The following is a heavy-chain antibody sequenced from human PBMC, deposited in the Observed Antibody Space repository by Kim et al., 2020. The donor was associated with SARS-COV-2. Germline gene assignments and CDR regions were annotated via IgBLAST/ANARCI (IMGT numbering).Heavy chain of an antibody. V-gene: IGHV4-4*02. CDR2: IYHSGST. J-gene: IGHJ6*02. CDR3: ARLPVYDYGLTGGNV. Sequence: SETLSLTCAVSGDSINSTNWWNWVRQPPGKGLVWIGDIYHSGSTNYNPSLKSRVTISIDKSKNQFSLKLSSVTAADTAVYYCARLPVYDYGLTGGNVWGQGTTVTVSS. D-gene: IGHD4-17*01. CDR1: GDSINSTNW.